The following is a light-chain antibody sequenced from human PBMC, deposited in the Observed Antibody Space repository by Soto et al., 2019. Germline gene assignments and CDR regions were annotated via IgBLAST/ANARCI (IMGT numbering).Light chain of an antibody. J-gene: IGKJ1*01. Sequence: DIVLTQSPATLSLSPGERATLSCRASQRINDYLAWYQQKPGQAPRLLIFDASNRATGIPVRFSGSGSGTVFTLTVSSLDPEDFAVYFCQQRSNLPWTFGQGTKV. CDR3: QQRSNLPWT. CDR1: QRINDY. CDR2: DAS. V-gene: IGKV3-11*01.